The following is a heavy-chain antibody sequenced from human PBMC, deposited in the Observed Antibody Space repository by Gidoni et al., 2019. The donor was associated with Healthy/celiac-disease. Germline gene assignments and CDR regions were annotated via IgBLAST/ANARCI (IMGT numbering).Heavy chain of an antibody. Sequence: EVQLVESGGGLVQPGGSLRLSCSASAFTFSSYAMHWVRQAPGKGLEYVSAISSNGGSTYYADSVKGRFTISRDNSKNTLYLQMSSLRAEDTAVYYCVKDLWTTVTPGGYFDYWGQGTLVTVSS. D-gene: IGHD4-17*01. J-gene: IGHJ4*02. V-gene: IGHV3-64D*08. CDR1: AFTFSSYA. CDR2: ISSNGGST. CDR3: VKDLWTTVTPGGYFDY.